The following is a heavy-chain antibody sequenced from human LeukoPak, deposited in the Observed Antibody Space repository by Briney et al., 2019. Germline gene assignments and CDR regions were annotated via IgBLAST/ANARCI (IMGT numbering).Heavy chain of an antibody. Sequence: ASVKVSCKVSGNTLTELSMHWVRQAPGKGLEWMGRFDPEDGETIYAQKFQGRVTMTEDTSTNTAYMELSSPRSEDTAVYYCATQQLVRFVLRFQHWGQGTLVTVSS. V-gene: IGHV1-24*01. J-gene: IGHJ1*01. CDR2: FDPEDGET. CDR1: GNTLTELS. D-gene: IGHD6-13*01. CDR3: ATQQLVRFVLRFQH.